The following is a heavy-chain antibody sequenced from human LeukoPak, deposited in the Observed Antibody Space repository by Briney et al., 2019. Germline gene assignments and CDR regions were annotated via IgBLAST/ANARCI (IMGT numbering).Heavy chain of an antibody. CDR3: ARTYNPDF. Sequence: GGSLILSCAASGFTFSNEWMTWVRQAPGKGLEWVSYIRYDGNNKYYGDSVKGRLTVSRDNSKNTLYLQMNSLGVEDTAVYYCARTYNPDFWGQGTLVTVSS. J-gene: IGHJ4*02. D-gene: IGHD1-14*01. CDR1: GFTFSNEW. CDR2: IRYDGNNK. V-gene: IGHV3-30*02.